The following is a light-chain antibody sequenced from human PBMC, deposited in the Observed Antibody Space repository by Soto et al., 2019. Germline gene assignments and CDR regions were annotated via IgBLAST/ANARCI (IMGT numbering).Light chain of an antibody. CDR1: QSLSVS. J-gene: IGKJ1*01. CDR3: QQYDKYST. Sequence: IHMTQSPSTLSASVGDTVTITCRASQSLSVSLAWYQQKPGKAPNLLIYDASTLQGGVPSRFSGSGSGTEFTLTVTSLQPEDFATYFCQQYDKYSTFGHGTKVDIK. CDR2: DAS. V-gene: IGKV1-5*01.